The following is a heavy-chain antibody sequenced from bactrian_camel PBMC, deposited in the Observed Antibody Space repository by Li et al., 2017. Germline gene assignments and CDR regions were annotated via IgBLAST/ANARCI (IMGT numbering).Heavy chain of an antibody. CDR3: AASRVGCYSGSWANEWEYDY. V-gene: IGHV3S63*01. D-gene: IGHD3*01. J-gene: IGHJ4*01. Sequence: HVQLVESGGGSVQAGETLRLSCTFSGVTFDDSDMGCYRQAPGNECELGSKISSDGSTYYADSVKGRFTISRDNAKNTVYLQMNGLKPEDTAMYYCAASRVGCYSGSWANEWEYDYWGQGTQVTVS. CDR1: GVTFDDSD. CDR2: ISSDGST.